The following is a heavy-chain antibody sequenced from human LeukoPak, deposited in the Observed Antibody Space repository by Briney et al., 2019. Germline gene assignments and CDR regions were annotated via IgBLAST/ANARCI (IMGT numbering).Heavy chain of an antibody. V-gene: IGHV3-30*18. D-gene: IGHD3-10*01. Sequence: PGTSLRLPCVASGFTFSNYGMHWVRQAPGKGLEWVATITYDGSSEYYADSVKDRFTVSRDNSKDTLYLQMSSLKTEDTAVYYCAKSGDGGHKSLEYWGQGTLVIVSS. CDR3: AKSGDGGHKSLEY. J-gene: IGHJ4*02. CDR1: GFTFSNYG. CDR2: ITYDGSSE.